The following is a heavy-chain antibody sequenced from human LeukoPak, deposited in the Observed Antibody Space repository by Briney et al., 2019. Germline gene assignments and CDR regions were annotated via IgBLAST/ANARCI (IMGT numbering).Heavy chain of an antibody. CDR1: GFPFSRYW. CDR2: IKQDGSEK. Sequence: GGSLRLSCAASGFPFSRYWLSWVRQAPGKGLEWVANIKQDGSEKYYVDSVKGRFTISRDNAKNSLYLQMNSLRAEDTAVYYCARVFDYWGQGTLVTVSS. CDR3: ARVFDY. V-gene: IGHV3-7*02. J-gene: IGHJ4*02.